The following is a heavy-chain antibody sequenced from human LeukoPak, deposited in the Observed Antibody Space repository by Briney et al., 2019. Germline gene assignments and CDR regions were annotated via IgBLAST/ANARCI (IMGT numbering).Heavy chain of an antibody. V-gene: IGHV1-8*01. CDR1: GYTFTSHH. D-gene: IGHD7-27*01. CDR3: ARGRPTNLGGIY. Sequence: ASVKVSXKASGYTFTSHHINWVRQAAGQGLEWMGWMNPNSGNTAYAQKFQGRVTMTWDTSINTAYMELDSLRSEDTAVYYCARGRPTNLGGIYWGQGSLVTVSP. J-gene: IGHJ4*02. CDR2: MNPNSGNT.